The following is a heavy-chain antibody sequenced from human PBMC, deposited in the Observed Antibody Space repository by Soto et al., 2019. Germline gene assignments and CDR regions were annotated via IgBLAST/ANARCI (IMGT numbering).Heavy chain of an antibody. J-gene: IGHJ6*02. V-gene: IGHV5-51*01. CDR2: IYPGDSDT. D-gene: IGHD4-17*01. CDR1: GYSFTRYW. CDR3: ARHHYGDYGYYYGMDV. Sequence: GESLKISCKGSGYSFTRYWIGWVRQVPGKGLEWMGIIYPGDSDTRYSPSFQGQVTISADKSISTAYLQWSSLKASDTAMYYCARHHYGDYGYYYGMDVWGQGTTVTVSS.